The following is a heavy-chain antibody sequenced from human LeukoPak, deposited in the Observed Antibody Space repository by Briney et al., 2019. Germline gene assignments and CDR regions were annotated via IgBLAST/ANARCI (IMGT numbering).Heavy chain of an antibody. D-gene: IGHD4-23*01. CDR1: GGSINSGSYY. Sequence: SETLSLTCTVSGGSINSGSYYWSWIRQPAGKGLEWIGRIDTSGSTNYNPSLKSRVTISVDTPKNQFSLKLNPVPAADPAVYSWATPYGGKPHFDYWGQGTLVTVSS. V-gene: IGHV4-61*02. J-gene: IGHJ4*02. CDR2: IDTSGST. CDR3: ATPYGGKPHFDY.